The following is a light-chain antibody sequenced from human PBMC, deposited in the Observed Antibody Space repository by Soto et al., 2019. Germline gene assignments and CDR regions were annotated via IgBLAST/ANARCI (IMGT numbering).Light chain of an antibody. CDR1: QTVTNNY. V-gene: IGKV3-20*01. J-gene: IGKJ2*01. CDR2: DAS. CDR3: QQVAFSPRT. Sequence: EIVLTQSPATLSLSPGERGTLSCRASQTVTNNYFVWYQQKPGQAPRLLIYDASSRATGIPDRFRGSGSGTDFTLTISRLEPEDFAVYYCQQVAFSPRTFGQGTKLEIK.